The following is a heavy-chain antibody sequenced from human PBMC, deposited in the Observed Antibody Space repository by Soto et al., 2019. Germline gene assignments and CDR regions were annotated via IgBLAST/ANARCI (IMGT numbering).Heavy chain of an antibody. D-gene: IGHD1-26*01. J-gene: IGHJ5*02. V-gene: IGHV3-21*01. CDR2: ISTRSTYI. CDR3: ARDGKGAMSWFDP. Sequence: GGSLRLSCAASGFTFSDYAMNWVRQAPGKGLEWVSSISTRSTYIYYADSVKGRFTISRDNAMNSLYLQMNSLRAEDTAIYYCARDGKGAMSWFDPWGQGTTVTVSS. CDR1: GFTFSDYA.